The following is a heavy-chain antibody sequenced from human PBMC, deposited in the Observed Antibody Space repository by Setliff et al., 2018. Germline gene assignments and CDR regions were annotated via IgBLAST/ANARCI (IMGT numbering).Heavy chain of an antibody. J-gene: IGHJ4*02. D-gene: IGHD3-22*01. Sequence: SETLSLTCDVSGASISSGHYWGWIRQPPGKGLEWIATIYHKGRTYFNPSLQSRVTMSVDTSKNQFSLKLTSVTAADTAVYYCRVWVDMIEVDSWAQGTLVTVSS. CDR2: IYHKGRT. CDR1: GASISSGHY. V-gene: IGHV4-38-2*01. CDR3: RVWVDMIEVDS.